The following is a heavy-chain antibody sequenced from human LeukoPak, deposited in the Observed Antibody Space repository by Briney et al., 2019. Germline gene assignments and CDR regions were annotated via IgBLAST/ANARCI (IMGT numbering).Heavy chain of an antibody. J-gene: IGHJ4*02. V-gene: IGHV3-23*01. CDR2: ICGGGETT. D-gene: IGHD4-17*01. CDR3: ARDYADYVGYFFFDY. Sequence: PGGSLRLSCAASGFTFNNYAMNWVRQAPGEGLEWVSSICGGGETTYYADSAKGRFTISRDNSQNTLYLQMNSLRAEDTAVYYCARDYADYVGYFFFDYWGQGTLVTVSS. CDR1: GFTFNNYA.